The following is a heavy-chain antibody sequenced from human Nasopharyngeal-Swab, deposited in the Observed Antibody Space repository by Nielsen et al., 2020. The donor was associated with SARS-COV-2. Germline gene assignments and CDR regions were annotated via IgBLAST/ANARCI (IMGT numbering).Heavy chain of an antibody. CDR1: GYTFTSYG. CDR2: ISAYNGNT. Sequence: ASVTVSCKASGYTFTSYGISWARQAPAQALEWMGWISAYNGNTNYAQKLQGRVTMTTDTSTSTAYMELRSLRSDDTAVYYCARFPTYYDFWSGFYYYYMDVWGKGTTVTVSS. V-gene: IGHV1-18*04. CDR3: ARFPTYYDFWSGFYYYYMDV. D-gene: IGHD3-3*01. J-gene: IGHJ6*03.